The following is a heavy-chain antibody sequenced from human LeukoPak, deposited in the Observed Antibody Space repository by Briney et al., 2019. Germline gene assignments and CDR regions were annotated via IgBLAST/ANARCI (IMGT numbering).Heavy chain of an antibody. J-gene: IGHJ4*02. D-gene: IGHD3-10*01. CDR2: INHSGST. Sequence: SETLSLTCAVYGGSFSGYYWTWIRQPSGKGLEWIGEINHSGSTNYNPSLKSRVIISVDTSKNQFSLKLSSVTAADTAVYYCASDDYYGSGSYRWWGQGTLVTVSS. V-gene: IGHV4-34*01. CDR3: ASDDYYGSGSYRW. CDR1: GGSFSGYY.